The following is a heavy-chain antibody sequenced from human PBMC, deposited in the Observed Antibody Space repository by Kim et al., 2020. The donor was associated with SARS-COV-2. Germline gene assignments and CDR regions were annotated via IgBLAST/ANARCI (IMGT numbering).Heavy chain of an antibody. Sequence: GGSLRLSCAASGFTFSSYGMHWVRQAPGKGLEWVAVISYDGSNKYYADSVKGRFTISRDNSKNTLYLQMNSLRAEDTAVYYCAKGWLGGTDRYNWNYYY. CDR2: ISYDGSNK. CDR1: GFTFSSYG. CDR3: AKGWLGGTDRYNWNYYY. D-gene: IGHD1-1*01. V-gene: IGHV3-30*18. J-gene: IGHJ6*01.